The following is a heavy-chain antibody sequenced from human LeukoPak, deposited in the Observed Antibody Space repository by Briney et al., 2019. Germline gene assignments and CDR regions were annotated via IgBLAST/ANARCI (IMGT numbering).Heavy chain of an antibody. V-gene: IGHV4-59*01. J-gene: IGHJ3*02. CDR1: GGSTSSYY. Sequence: SETLSLTCTVSGGSTSSYYWSWIRQPPGKGLEWIGYIYYSGSTNYNPSLKSRVTISVDTPKNQFSLKLSSVTAADTAVYYCARGRSGFSYVHDAFDIWGQGTMVTVSS. D-gene: IGHD5-18*01. CDR2: IYYSGST. CDR3: ARGRSGFSYVHDAFDI.